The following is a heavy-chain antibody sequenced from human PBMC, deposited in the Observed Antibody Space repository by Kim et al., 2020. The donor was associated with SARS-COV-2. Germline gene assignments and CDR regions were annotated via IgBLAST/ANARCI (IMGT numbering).Heavy chain of an antibody. CDR3: ARGKVVTHY. D-gene: IGHD2-15*01. CDR2: IYYSGST. Sequence: SETLSLTCTVSGGSISSYYWSWIRQPPGKGLEWIGYIYYSGSTNYNPSLKSRVTISVDTSKNQFSLKLSSVTAADTAVYYCARGKVVTHYWGQGTLVTVS. CDR1: GGSISSYY. V-gene: IGHV4-59*01. J-gene: IGHJ4*02.